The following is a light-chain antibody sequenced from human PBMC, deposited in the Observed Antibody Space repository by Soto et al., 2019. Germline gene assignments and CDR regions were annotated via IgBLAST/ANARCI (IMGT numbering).Light chain of an antibody. Sequence: QSALTQPPSASGTPGQRVTISCSGSSSNIGGNYVYWYQQLPGTVPQLLIYRNSERPSGVPDRFSGSKSGTSASLAISGLRSEDEADYYCAAWDDSLSGVVFGGGTQLTVL. CDR1: SSNIGGNY. V-gene: IGLV1-47*01. CDR3: AAWDDSLSGVV. J-gene: IGLJ2*01. CDR2: RNS.